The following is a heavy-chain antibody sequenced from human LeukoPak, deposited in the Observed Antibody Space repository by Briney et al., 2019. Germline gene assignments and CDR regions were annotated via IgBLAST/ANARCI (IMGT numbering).Heavy chain of an antibody. CDR3: AKARAGDITAAFDY. J-gene: IGHJ4*02. V-gene: IGHV3-23*01. D-gene: IGHD6-13*01. Sequence: GGSLRLSCAASGFTFNSYAMSWVRQAPGKGLEWVSGISSGGNTYYADSVKGRFTISRDNSENTLNLQMNSLRAEDTAIYYCAKARAGDITAAFDYWGQGTLVTVSS. CDR2: ISSGGNT. CDR1: GFTFNSYA.